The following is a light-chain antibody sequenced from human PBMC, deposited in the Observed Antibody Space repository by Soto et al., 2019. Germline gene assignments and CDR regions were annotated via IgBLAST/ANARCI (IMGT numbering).Light chain of an antibody. Sequence: QSVLTQPASVSGSPGQSITISCTGTSSDVGSSNLVSWYQQYPGKAPKLIIYEGSRRPSGVSNRFSGSKSGNTASLTISGLQAEDEADYYCISYTSSTTYVFGTGTKVTVL. CDR1: SSDVGSSNL. CDR2: EGS. J-gene: IGLJ1*01. CDR3: ISYTSSTTYV. V-gene: IGLV2-14*02.